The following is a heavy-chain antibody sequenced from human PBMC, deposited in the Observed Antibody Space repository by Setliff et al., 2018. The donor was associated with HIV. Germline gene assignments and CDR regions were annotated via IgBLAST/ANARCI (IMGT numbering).Heavy chain of an antibody. Sequence: PGGSLRLSCAASGFTFSYYGVHWVRQAPGKGLDWVASILFDGTYKYYVDSVKGRFTISRDNSKNTMYLQMNSLRAEDTAVYYCAKDGQGYCSGGSCYPDYWGQGTLVTVSS. V-gene: IGHV3-30*02. CDR3: AKDGQGYCSGGSCYPDY. CDR2: ILFDGTYK. CDR1: GFTFSYYG. J-gene: IGHJ4*02. D-gene: IGHD2-15*01.